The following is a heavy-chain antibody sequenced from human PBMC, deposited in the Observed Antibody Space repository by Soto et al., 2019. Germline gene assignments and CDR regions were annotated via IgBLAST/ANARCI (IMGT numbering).Heavy chain of an antibody. Sequence: GGYLRLPCAASEFTFSSYWMSWVRQAPGKGLEWVANIKQDGSEKYYVDSVKGRFTISRDNAKNSLYLQMSSLRADDTAVYYCAKELPSTKSPHYMDVWGKGTTVTVSS. CDR1: EFTFSSYW. CDR2: IKQDGSEK. V-gene: IGHV3-7*04. D-gene: IGHD1-26*01. J-gene: IGHJ6*03. CDR3: AKELPSTKSPHYMDV.